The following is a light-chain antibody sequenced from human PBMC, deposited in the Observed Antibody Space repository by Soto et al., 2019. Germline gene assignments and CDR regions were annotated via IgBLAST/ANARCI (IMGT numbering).Light chain of an antibody. CDR3: SSYTSSNTFYV. CDR1: SSDIGDYNY. Sequence: QSALTQPASVSGSPGQSITISCSGVSSDIGDYNYVSWYQQRPGKTPNLIIYDVTNRPSGISNRFSGSKSGNTASLTISGXXAXXXADYYCSSYTSSNTFYVFGTGTKLTVL. J-gene: IGLJ1*01. V-gene: IGLV2-14*03. CDR2: DVT.